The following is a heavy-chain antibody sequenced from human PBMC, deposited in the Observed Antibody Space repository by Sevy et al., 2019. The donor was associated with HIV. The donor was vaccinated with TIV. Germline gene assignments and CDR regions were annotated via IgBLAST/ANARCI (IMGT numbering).Heavy chain of an antibody. V-gene: IGHV5-51*01. J-gene: IGHJ5*02. CDR2: IYPGDSDT. D-gene: IGHD2-2*01. CDR3: ARHGGYCSSTSCRGIWFDP. CDR1: GYSFTSYW. Sequence: GESLKISCKGSGYSFTSYWIGWVRQMPGKGLEWMGIIYPGDSDTRYSPSFQGQVTISADKSIGTAYLQWSSLKASDTAMYYCARHGGYCSSTSCRGIWFDPWGQGTLVTVSS.